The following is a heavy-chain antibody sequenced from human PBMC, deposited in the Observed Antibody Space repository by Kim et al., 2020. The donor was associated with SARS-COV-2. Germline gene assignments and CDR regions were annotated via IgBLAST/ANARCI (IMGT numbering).Heavy chain of an antibody. CDR3: ASGRKQWLILFDY. D-gene: IGHD6-19*01. CDR1: GFTFSSYA. CDR2: ISYDGSNK. J-gene: IGHJ4*02. V-gene: IGHV3-30*04. Sequence: GGSLRLSCAASGFTFSSYAMHWVRQAPGKGLEWVAVISYDGSNKYYADSVKGRFTISRDNSKNTLYLQMNSLRAEDTAVYYCASGRKQWLILFDYWGQGT.